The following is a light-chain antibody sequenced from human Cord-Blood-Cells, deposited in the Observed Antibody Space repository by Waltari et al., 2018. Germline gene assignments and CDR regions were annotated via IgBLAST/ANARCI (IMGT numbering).Light chain of an antibody. CDR3: CSYAGSSTFVV. CDR2: EGS. V-gene: IGLV2-23*03. J-gene: IGLJ2*01. CDR1: SSDVGTYNL. Sequence: QSALTQPPSVSGSPGQSITISCTATSSDVGTYNLVTWYQQHPGKAPKRMIYEGSKRPSGLSNRFSGSKSGNTASLTISGRQAEDEADYYCCSYAGSSTFVVFGGGTKLTVL.